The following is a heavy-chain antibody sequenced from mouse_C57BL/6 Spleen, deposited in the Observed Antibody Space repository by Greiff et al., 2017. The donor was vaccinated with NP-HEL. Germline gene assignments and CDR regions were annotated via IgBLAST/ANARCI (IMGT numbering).Heavy chain of an antibody. J-gene: IGHJ1*03. CDR1: GYTFTDYY. CDR2: INPNNGGT. CDR3: ARLGWDKIYWYFDV. D-gene: IGHD4-1*01. V-gene: IGHV1-26*01. Sequence: VQLQQSGPELVKPGASVKISCKASGYTFTDYYMNWVKQSHGKSLEWIGDINPNNGGTSYNQKFKGKATLTVDKSSSTAYMELRSLTSEDSAVYYCARLGWDKIYWYFDVWGTGTTVTVSS.